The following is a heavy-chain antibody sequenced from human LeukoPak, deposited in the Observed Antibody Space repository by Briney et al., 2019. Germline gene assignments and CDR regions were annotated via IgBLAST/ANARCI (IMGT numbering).Heavy chain of an antibody. CDR2: IRYDGSNK. J-gene: IGHJ4*02. D-gene: IGHD6-13*01. CDR3: ANTLNSSSFFDY. Sequence: GGSLRLSCGASGFTFSSYGMHWVRQAPGKGLEWVAFIRYDGSNKYYADSVKGRFTISRDNSKNTLYLQMNSLRAEDTAVYYCANTLNSSSFFDYWGQGTLVTVSS. CDR1: GFTFSSYG. V-gene: IGHV3-30*02.